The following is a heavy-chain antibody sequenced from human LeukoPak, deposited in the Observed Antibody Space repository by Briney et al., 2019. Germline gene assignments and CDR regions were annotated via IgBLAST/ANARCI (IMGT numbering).Heavy chain of an antibody. CDR2: IIPIIGIA. J-gene: IGHJ4*02. CDR3: ERHPAYEGVAY. Sequence: GSSVKVSCKASGGTFSSYAISWVRQAPGQGLEWMGRIIPIIGIANYAQKFQGRVTITADKSTSTAYMELSSLRSEDKAVYYCERHPAYEGVAYWGQGPLVTVSS. D-gene: IGHD5-12*01. V-gene: IGHV1-69*04. CDR1: GGTFSSYA.